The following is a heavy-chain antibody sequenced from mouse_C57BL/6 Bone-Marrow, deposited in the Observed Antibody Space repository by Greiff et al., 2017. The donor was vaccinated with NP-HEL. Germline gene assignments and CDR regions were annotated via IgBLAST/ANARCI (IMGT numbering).Heavy chain of an antibody. V-gene: IGHV1-18*01. CDR2: INPNNGGT. CDR1: GYTFTDYN. D-gene: IGHD6-2*01. Sequence: VQLQQSGPELVKPGASVKIPCKASGYTFTDYNMDWVKQSHGKSLEWIGDINPNNGGTIYNQKFKGKATLTVDKSSSTAYMELRSLTSEDTAVYYCARKADSSPYAMDYWGQGTSVTVSS. J-gene: IGHJ4*01. CDR3: ARKADSSPYAMDY.